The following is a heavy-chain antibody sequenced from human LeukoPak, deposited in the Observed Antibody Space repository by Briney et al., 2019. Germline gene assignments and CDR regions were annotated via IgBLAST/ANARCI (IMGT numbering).Heavy chain of an antibody. CDR2: ISSSGTYI. D-gene: IGHD1-26*01. J-gene: IGHJ4*02. Sequence: GSLRLSCAASGFTFSSYAMSWVRQAPGKGLEWVSSISSSGTYIYYADSVQGRFTISRDNAKNSLYLQMNSLRAEDTAVYYCARGNGSYRYYFDYWGQGTLVTVSS. CDR1: GFTFSSYA. V-gene: IGHV3-21*01. CDR3: ARGNGSYRYYFDY.